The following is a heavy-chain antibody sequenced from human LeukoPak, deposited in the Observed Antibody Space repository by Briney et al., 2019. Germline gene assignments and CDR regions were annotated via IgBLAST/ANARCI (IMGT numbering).Heavy chain of an antibody. Sequence: PGTSLRLSCAASGLTFSSFGMHWVRQAPGKGLEWVAVIWADGSNKYHADSVKGRLTISRDNSKNTLYLQMNSLRAEDTAVYYCATDAGAAPFDYWGQGTLVTVSS. J-gene: IGHJ4*02. CDR1: GLTFSSFG. D-gene: IGHD6-13*01. CDR3: ATDAGAAPFDY. CDR2: IWADGSNK. V-gene: IGHV3-33*01.